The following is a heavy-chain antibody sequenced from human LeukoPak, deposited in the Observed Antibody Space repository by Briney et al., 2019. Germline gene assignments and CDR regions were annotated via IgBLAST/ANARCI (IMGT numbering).Heavy chain of an antibody. CDR1: GFTFGDYA. CDR3: TRDLEPGSYLGLGFY. Sequence: SLRLSCTRSGFTFGDYAMSRFRQAPGKGLEWVGLIRSKGYDGTTEYAASVKGRFTISRDDSKSIAYLQMNSLKTEDTAVYYCTRDLEPGSYLGLGFYWGQGTLGTVSS. J-gene: IGHJ4*02. CDR2: IRSKGYDGTT. D-gene: IGHD3-10*01. V-gene: IGHV3-49*03.